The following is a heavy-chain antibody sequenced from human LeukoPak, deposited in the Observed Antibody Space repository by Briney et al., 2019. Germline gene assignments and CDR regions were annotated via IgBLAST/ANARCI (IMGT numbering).Heavy chain of an antibody. CDR1: GFTFDDYA. CDR3: ARASWISTADAVC. Sequence: RPGGSLRLSCAASGFTFDDYAMSWVRHAPGKGLEWVSGINWDGGSPAYADSVKGRFTISRDSAKNSLYLQMNSLRAEDTAIYYCARASWISTADAVCWGQGTQVTVSS. J-gene: IGHJ4*02. D-gene: IGHD2-2*03. V-gene: IGHV3-20*04. CDR2: INWDGGSP.